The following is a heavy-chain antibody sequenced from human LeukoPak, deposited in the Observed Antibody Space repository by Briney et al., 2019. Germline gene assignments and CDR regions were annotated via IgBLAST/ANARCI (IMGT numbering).Heavy chain of an antibody. CDR1: GFSFSTYS. D-gene: IGHD4-11*01. CDR3: ARERLPDDY. CDR2: ISAASNYI. Sequence: GGSLRLSCAASGFSFSTYSMNWVRQAPGKGLEWVSSISAASNYIYYADSVKGRFTISRDNAKNSLYLQMNSLRAEDAAVYYCARERLPDDYWGQGTLVTVSS. V-gene: IGHV3-21*01. J-gene: IGHJ4*02.